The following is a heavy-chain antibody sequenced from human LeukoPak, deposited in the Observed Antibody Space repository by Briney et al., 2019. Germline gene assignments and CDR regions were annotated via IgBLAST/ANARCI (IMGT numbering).Heavy chain of an antibody. CDR2: MNPNSGNT. Sequence: ASVKVSCKASGYTFTSYDINWVRQATGQGLEWMGWMNPNSGNTGYAQKFQGRVTMTRNTSISTAYMELSSLRSEGTAVYYCARSPPLYSGYETYYYYGMDVWGQGTTVTVSS. CDR1: GYTFTSYD. J-gene: IGHJ6*02. CDR3: ARSPPLYSGYETYYYYGMDV. D-gene: IGHD5-12*01. V-gene: IGHV1-8*01.